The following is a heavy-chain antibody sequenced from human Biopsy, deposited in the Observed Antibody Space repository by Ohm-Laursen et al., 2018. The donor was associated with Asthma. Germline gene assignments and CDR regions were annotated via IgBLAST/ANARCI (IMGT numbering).Heavy chain of an antibody. CDR3: ARGGLHYYEYYGMDV. CDR1: GFTFDNYT. Sequence: SLRLSCAASGFTFDNYTMYWVRQAPGKGLEWVTIISYDGRNTYYADSVEGRFTISRDNFKNTLFLQMSSLRPEDTAVYYCARGGLHYYEYYGMDVWGQGTTVTVSS. V-gene: IGHV3-30*04. D-gene: IGHD2-21*02. J-gene: IGHJ6*02. CDR2: ISYDGRNT.